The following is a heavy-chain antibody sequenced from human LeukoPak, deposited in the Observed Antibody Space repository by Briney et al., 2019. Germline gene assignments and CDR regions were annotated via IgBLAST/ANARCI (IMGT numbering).Heavy chain of an antibody. CDR1: VGSLSTYY. J-gene: IGHJ4*02. V-gene: IGHV4-59*01. Sequence: SETLSLTCSVSVGSLSTYYWSWIRQPPGKGLEWIGYIDHSGSTNYNPSLKSRVTILVDTSKNQFSLKLSSVTAADTAVYYCAADYGDPDTLDYWGQGTLVTVSS. D-gene: IGHD4-17*01. CDR2: IDHSGST. CDR3: AADYGDPDTLDY.